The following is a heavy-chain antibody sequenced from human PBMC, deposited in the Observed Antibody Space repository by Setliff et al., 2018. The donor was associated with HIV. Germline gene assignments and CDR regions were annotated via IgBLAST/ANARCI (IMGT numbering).Heavy chain of an antibody. D-gene: IGHD1-1*01. CDR1: GFSFTNHA. Sequence: GGSLRLSCATSGFSFTNHAMHWVRQAPGKGLEWVAVIWFDGSRKYYADSVKGRFTISRDTSNNTLYLQMNSLRAEDTAVYYCAKDGLAGYFESWGLGTLVTVSS. V-gene: IGHV3-33*06. CDR3: AKDGLAGYFES. J-gene: IGHJ4*02. CDR2: IWFDGSRK.